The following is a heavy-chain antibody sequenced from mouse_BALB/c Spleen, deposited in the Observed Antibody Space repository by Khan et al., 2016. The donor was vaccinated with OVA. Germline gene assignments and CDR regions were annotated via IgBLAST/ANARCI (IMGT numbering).Heavy chain of an antibody. CDR1: GFTFSTYG. CDR3: TRLAYYYGSEGFAY. J-gene: IGHJ3*01. CDR2: VSIGGSYT. Sequence: EVELVESGGDLVKPGGSLKLSCAASGFTFSTYGMSWVRQTPDKRLEWVATVSIGGSYTYYPDSVKGRFTISGDNAKNTLYLQMSGLKSEDTAMFYCTRLAYYYGSEGFAYWGQGTLVTVSA. D-gene: IGHD1-1*01. V-gene: IGHV5-6*01.